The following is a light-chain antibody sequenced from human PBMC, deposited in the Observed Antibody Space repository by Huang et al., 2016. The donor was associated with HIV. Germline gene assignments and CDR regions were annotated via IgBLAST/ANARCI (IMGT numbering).Light chain of an antibody. Sequence: DIVMTQSPATLSVSAGERATLSCRASQSVSSSLAWYQQKPGQAPRLLIYGASTRATGAPARCSGSGAGTEFTLTISSLQSEDFAVYYCQQYNDWPRTFGQGTKVEI. V-gene: IGKV3-15*01. CDR1: QSVSSS. CDR2: GAS. CDR3: QQYNDWPRT. J-gene: IGKJ1*01.